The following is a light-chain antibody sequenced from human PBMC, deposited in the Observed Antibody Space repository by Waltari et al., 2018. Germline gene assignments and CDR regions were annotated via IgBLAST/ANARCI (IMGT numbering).Light chain of an antibody. J-gene: IGLJ3*02. V-gene: IGLV2-14*03. Sequence: QSALTQPASVSGSPGQSITISCTATSSDIISDNHVSWYQQHPGKAPKVMIYDVHNRPPGGVDRFSGYRSGNTASLTVSGLQAEDEADYYCSSYTSISTWVFGGGTKLTVV. CDR1: SSDIISDNH. CDR3: SSYTSISTWV. CDR2: DVH.